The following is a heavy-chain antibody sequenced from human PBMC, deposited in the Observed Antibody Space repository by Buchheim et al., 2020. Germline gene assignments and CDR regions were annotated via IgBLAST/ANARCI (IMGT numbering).Heavy chain of an antibody. V-gene: IGHV3-30*18. CDR3: AKGYGSGSSVDV. CDR1: GFTFSSYG. CDR2: ISYDGSNK. J-gene: IGHJ6*02. D-gene: IGHD3-10*01. Sequence: QVQLVESGGGVVQPGRSLRLSCAASGFTFSSYGMHWVRQAPGKGLEWVAVISYDGSNKYYADSVKGRFTISRDNSKNTLYLQMNSLRAEDTAVYYCAKGYGSGSSVDVWGQGTT.